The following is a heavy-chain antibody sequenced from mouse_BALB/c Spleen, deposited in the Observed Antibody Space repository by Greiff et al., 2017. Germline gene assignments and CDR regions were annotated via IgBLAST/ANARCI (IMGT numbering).Heavy chain of an antibody. V-gene: IGHV1-87*01. Sequence: VQLQQSGAELARPGASVKLSCKASGYTFTSYWMQWVKQRPGQGLEWIGAIYPGDGDTRYTQKFKGKATLTADKSSSTAYMQLSSLASEDSAVYYCARRRDYDALFDYWGQGTTLTVSS. CDR3: ARRRDYDALFDY. CDR1: GYTFTSYW. J-gene: IGHJ2*01. D-gene: IGHD2-4*01. CDR2: IYPGDGDT.